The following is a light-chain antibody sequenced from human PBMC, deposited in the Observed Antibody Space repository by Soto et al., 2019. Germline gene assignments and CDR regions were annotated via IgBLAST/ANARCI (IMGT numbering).Light chain of an antibody. J-gene: IGKJ4*01. CDR2: WAS. V-gene: IGKV4-1*01. Sequence: DIVMTQSPDSLPVSLVESSTIKCKSSHIVLYSSNNKYYLAWYQQKPGQPPKLLIYWASTRESGVPDRFSGSGSGTDFTLTISSLQAEDVAVYYCQQYYAFPLTFGGGTKVDIK. CDR1: HIVLYSSNNKYY. CDR3: QQYYAFPLT.